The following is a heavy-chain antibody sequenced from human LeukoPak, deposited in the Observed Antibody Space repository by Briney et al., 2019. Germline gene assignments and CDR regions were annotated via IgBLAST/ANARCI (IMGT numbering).Heavy chain of an antibody. CDR1: GFTFSSYW. CDR2: ISGSGGST. D-gene: IGHD1-26*01. V-gene: IGHV3-23*01. J-gene: IGHJ4*02. CDR3: AKRAIGGATFFDY. Sequence: PGGSLRPSCAASGFTFSSYWMHWVRQAPGKGLEWVSAISGSGGSTYYADSVKGRFTISRDNSKNTLYLQMNSLRAEDTAVYYCAKRAIGGATFFDYWGQGTLVTVSS.